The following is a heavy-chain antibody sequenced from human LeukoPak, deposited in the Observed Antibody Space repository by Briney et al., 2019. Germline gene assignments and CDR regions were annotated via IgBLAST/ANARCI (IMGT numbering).Heavy chain of an antibody. Sequence: SETLSLTCTVSGGSVSGYYWSSIRQSAGKGLEWIGRIHSTGSTNYNPSLKSRVTMSVDTSKNQFSLKLTSVTAADTAIYYCAREHPVAIAPDHWGQGTLVTVSS. CDR1: GGSVSGYY. CDR2: IHSTGST. CDR3: AREHPVAIAPDH. J-gene: IGHJ4*02. D-gene: IGHD5-12*01. V-gene: IGHV4-4*07.